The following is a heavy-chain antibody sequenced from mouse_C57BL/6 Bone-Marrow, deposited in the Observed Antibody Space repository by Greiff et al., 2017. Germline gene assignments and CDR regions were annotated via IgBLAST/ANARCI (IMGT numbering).Heavy chain of an antibody. CDR1: GFTFSSYG. D-gene: IGHD1-1*01. Sequence: DVKLVESGGDLVKPGGSLKLSCAASGFTFSSYGMSWVRQTPDKRLEWVATISSGGSYTYYPDSVKGRFTISRDNAKNTLYLQMSSLKSEDTAMYYCARRNSPYYYGSSYGDVWGTGTTVTVSS. V-gene: IGHV5-6*02. CDR2: ISSGGSYT. CDR3: ARRNSPYYYGSSYGDV. J-gene: IGHJ1*03.